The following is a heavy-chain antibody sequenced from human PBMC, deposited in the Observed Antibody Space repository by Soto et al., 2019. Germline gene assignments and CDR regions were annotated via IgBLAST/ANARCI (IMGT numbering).Heavy chain of an antibody. D-gene: IGHD5-18*01. CDR1: GFTFRTYW. V-gene: IGHV3-7*05. CDR2: INQDGSEK. J-gene: IGHJ6*02. CDR3: ARDGSISWYSYDYHGMDV. Sequence: EVQLVESGGGLVQPGGSLRLSCGASGFTFRTYWLSWVRQVPGKGLEWVANINQDGSEKNYVDSVKGRFTISRDNAKNSLHLQMSSLRAEDTALYYCARDGSISWYSYDYHGMDVWGQGTTVTVSS.